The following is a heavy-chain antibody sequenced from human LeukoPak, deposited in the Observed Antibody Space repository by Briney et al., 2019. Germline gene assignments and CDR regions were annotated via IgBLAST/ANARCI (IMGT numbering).Heavy chain of an antibody. V-gene: IGHV4-59*01. CDR1: GGSISCYY. J-gene: IGHJ5*02. CDR2: IYYSEST. D-gene: IGHD3-22*01. CDR3: ARFHYYDSWFDP. Sequence: SETLSLTCTVSGGSISCYYWSWIRQPPGKGLEWIGYIYYSESTNYNPSLKSRVTISVDTSKNQFSLKLSSVTAADTAVYYCARFHYYDSWFDPWGQGTLVTVSS.